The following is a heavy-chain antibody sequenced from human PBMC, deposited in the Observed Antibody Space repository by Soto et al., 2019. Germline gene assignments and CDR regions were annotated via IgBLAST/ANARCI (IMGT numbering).Heavy chain of an antibody. D-gene: IGHD2-8*02. CDR2: ISSDGSST. J-gene: IGHJ4*02. CDR3: ARRGAGTGLQY. V-gene: IGHV3-74*02. CDR1: GFTFSSYW. Sequence: EVQLVESGGGSVQPGGSLRLSCEASGFTFSSYWMHWVRQSPGKGLVWVSRISSDGSSTSYGDSVKGRFTVSRDNAKNTLSLQMSSLRAEDTAIYYCARRGAGTGLQYWGQGTLVAVAS.